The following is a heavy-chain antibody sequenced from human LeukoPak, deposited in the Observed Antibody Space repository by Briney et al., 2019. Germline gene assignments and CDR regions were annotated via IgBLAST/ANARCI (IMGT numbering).Heavy chain of an antibody. J-gene: IGHJ5*02. Sequence: ASVKVSCKASGYTFTSYVISWVRQAPGQGLEWMGWISAYNGNTNYAQKLQGRVTMTTDTSTSTAYMELRSLRSDDTAVYYCARDLSRITGTNWFDPWGQGTLVTVSS. CDR3: ARDLSRITGTNWFDP. D-gene: IGHD1-20*01. CDR1: GYTFTSYV. V-gene: IGHV1-18*01. CDR2: ISAYNGNT.